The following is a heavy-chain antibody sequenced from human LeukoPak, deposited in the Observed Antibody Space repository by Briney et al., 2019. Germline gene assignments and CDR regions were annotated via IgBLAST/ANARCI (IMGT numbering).Heavy chain of an antibody. V-gene: IGHV4-61*03. CDR1: SGSISSGTYY. D-gene: IGHD6-13*01. Sequence: PSETLSLTCTVSSGSISSGTYYWSWIRQPPGKGLEWIGYIDHTGSTNYNPPLNSRVTISRDTSKNHFSLELSSVTAADTAVYFCARGCVSSSSWYSTYYYYFYMDVWGKGTTVTVSS. CDR2: IDHTGST. J-gene: IGHJ6*03. CDR3: ARGCVSSSSWYSTYYYYFYMDV.